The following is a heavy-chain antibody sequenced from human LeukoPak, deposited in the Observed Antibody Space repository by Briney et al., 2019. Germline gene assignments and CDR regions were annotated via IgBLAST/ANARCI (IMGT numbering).Heavy chain of an antibody. D-gene: IGHD5-12*01. CDR2: ISSSGSTI. Sequence: PGGSLRLSCAASGFTFSSYEMNWVRQAPGKGLEWVSYISSSGSTIYYADSVEGRFTISRDNAKNSLYLQMNSLRAEDTAVYYCARGYTSFDYWGQGTLVTVSS. CDR3: ARGYTSFDY. CDR1: GFTFSSYE. V-gene: IGHV3-48*03. J-gene: IGHJ4*02.